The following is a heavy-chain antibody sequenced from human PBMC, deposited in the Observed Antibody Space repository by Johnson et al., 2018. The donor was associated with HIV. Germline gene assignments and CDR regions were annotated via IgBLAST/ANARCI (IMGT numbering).Heavy chain of an antibody. J-gene: IGHJ3*02. CDR3: ARDVTAGNDAFDI. D-gene: IGHD1-1*01. CDR2: IYSGGRS. Sequence: VQLVESGGGLVQPGGSLRLSCVASGFTVRRNYMSWVRQAPGKGLELVSVIYSGGRSYYADSVKGRLTLSRDNSNNTLYLQMNSLRAEDTAVYYCARDVTAGNDAFDIWGQGTMVTVSS. V-gene: IGHV3-66*02. CDR1: GFTVRRNY.